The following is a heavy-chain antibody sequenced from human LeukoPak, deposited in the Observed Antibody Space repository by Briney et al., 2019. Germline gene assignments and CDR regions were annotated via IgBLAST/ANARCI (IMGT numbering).Heavy chain of an antibody. Sequence: PGGSLRLSCVASGFSFSDYYINWIRQAPGKGLEWFSYISHTSRTIYYAESVKGRFTISRDNIENSVYLQMDNLRGEDTAVYYCARVDSEDGYNLYFDYWGQGTLVTVSS. CDR1: GFSFSDYY. CDR2: ISHTSRTI. D-gene: IGHD5-24*01. V-gene: IGHV3-11*01. CDR3: ARVDSEDGYNLYFDY. J-gene: IGHJ4*02.